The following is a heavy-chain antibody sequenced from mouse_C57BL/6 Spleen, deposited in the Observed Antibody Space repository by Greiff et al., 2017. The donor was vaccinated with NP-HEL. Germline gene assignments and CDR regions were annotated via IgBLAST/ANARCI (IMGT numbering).Heavy chain of an antibody. Sequence: QVQLQQPGAELVMPGASVKLSCKASGYTFTSYWMHWVKQRPGQGLEWIGEIDPSDSYTNYNQKFKGKSTLTVDKSSSTAYMQLSSLTSEDSAVYYCARSAGDGYYDYWGQGTTLTVSS. CDR1: GYTFTSYW. CDR2: IDPSDSYT. D-gene: IGHD2-3*01. J-gene: IGHJ2*01. V-gene: IGHV1-69*01. CDR3: ARSAGDGYYDY.